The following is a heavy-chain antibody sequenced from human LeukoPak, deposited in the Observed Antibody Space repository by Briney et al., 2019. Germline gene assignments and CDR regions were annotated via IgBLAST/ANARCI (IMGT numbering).Heavy chain of an antibody. J-gene: IGHJ5*02. V-gene: IGHV4-34*01. D-gene: IGHD1-20*01. CDR1: GGSFSGYY. CDR2: INHSGST. CDR3: ARDTYNWNVDAFDP. Sequence: SETLSLTCAVYGGSFSGYYWSWIRQPPGKGLEWIGEINHSGSTDYNPSPKSRVTISIDKSKNHFSLKLTSVTAADTAIYYCARDTYNWNVDAFDPWGQGTLVTVSS.